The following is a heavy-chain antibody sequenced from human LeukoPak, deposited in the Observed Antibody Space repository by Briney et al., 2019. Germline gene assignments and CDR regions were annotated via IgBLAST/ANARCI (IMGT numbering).Heavy chain of an antibody. D-gene: IGHD3-10*01. CDR2: FSGSGGRT. V-gene: IGHV3-23*01. CDR3: AGGRGGWNDVLLWFGEDI. J-gene: IGHJ3*02. CDR1: GFNFNSFA. Sequence: PGGSLRLSCAASGFNFNSFAMSWVRQAPGKGLEWVSTFSGSGGRTYYADSVKGRFTISRDNSKNTLYLQMNSLRAEDTAVYYCAGGRGGWNDVLLWFGEDIWGQGTMVTVSS.